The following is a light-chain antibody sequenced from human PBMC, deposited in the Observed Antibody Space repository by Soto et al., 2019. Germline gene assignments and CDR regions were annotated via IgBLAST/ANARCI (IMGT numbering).Light chain of an antibody. CDR3: LLYYGGAQWV. CDR1: TGAVTSGYY. V-gene: IGLV7-43*01. CDR2: STT. Sequence: QTVVTQEPSLTVSPGGTVTLTCAISTGAVTSGYYPNWFQQKPGQPPMSLIYSTTYKHSWTPARFSGSLLGDKAALTLSGVQPEDEAEYYCLLYYGGAQWVFGGGTKLTVL. J-gene: IGLJ3*02.